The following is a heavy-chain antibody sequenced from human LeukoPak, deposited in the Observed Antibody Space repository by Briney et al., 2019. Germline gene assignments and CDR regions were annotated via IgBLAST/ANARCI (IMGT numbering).Heavy chain of an antibody. CDR3: ARSRYDCSGGSCYTGDFDY. V-gene: IGHV4-39*01. Sequence: PSETLSLTCTVSGGSISSSSYYWGWIRQPPGKGLEWIGSIYYSGSTYYNPSLKSRVTISVDTSKNQFSLKLSSVTAADTAVYYCARSRYDCSGGSCYTGDFDYWGQGTLVTASS. CDR2: IYYSGST. J-gene: IGHJ4*02. D-gene: IGHD2-15*01. CDR1: GGSISSSSYY.